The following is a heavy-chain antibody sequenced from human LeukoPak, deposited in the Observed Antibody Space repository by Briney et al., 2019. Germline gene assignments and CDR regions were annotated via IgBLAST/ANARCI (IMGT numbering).Heavy chain of an antibody. J-gene: IGHJ4*02. CDR2: IDHSGST. Sequence: PSQTLSLTCTVSGGSISSGGYYWSWIRQPPGKGLEWIGEIDHSGSTNYNPSLKSRVTISVDTSKSQFSLKLSSVTAADTAVYYCARDRGDTYDWGQGTLVTVSS. CDR1: GGSISSGGYY. CDR3: ARDRGDTYD. V-gene: IGHV4-30-2*01. D-gene: IGHD4-17*01.